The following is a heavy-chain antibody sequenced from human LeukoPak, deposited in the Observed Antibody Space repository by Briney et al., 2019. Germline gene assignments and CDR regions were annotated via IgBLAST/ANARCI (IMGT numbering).Heavy chain of an antibody. Sequence: SETLSLTCTVSGGSISSYYWSWIRQPPGKGLEWIGYIYYSGSTNYDPSLRSRVTISVDTSKNQFSLKLSSVTAADTAVYYCASTAYGSRKGYFDYWGQGTLVTVSS. CDR2: IYYSGST. CDR1: GGSISSYY. J-gene: IGHJ4*02. V-gene: IGHV4-59*12. D-gene: IGHD6-13*01. CDR3: ASTAYGSRKGYFDY.